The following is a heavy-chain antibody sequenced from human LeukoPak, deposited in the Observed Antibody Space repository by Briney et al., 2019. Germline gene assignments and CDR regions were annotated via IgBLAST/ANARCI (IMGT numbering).Heavy chain of an antibody. CDR3: ARRSLREAYNRFDP. CDR2: MSHSGSA. J-gene: IGHJ5*02. V-gene: IGHV4-39*01. CDR1: GGSVTTSSYY. Sequence: ETLSLTCTVSGGSVTTSSYYWGWIRQPPGKGLEWIGSMSHSGSAFYNPSLKSRVSISVDTSKNQFSLRVTSVTAADTALYYCARRSLREAYNRFDPWGQGTLVTVSS. D-gene: IGHD3-10*01.